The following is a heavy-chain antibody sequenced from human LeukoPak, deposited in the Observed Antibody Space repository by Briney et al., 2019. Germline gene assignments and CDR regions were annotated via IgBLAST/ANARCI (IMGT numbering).Heavy chain of an antibody. D-gene: IGHD3-22*01. CDR3: ARRTQGWLLLSNFDY. CDR1: GGSFSGYY. J-gene: IGHJ4*02. CDR2: INHSGST. V-gene: IGHV4-34*01. Sequence: SETLSLTCAVYGGSFSGYYWSWIRQPPGKGLDWIGEINHSGSTNYNPSLKSRVTISVDTSKNQFSLKLSSVTAADTAVYYCARRTQGWLLLSNFDYWGQGTLVTVSS.